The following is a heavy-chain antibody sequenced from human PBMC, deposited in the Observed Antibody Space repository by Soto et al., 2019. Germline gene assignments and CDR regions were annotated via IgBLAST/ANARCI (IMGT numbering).Heavy chain of an antibody. CDR3: VRDSGAKLSSS. Sequence: SVKVSCKASGGTFSSYRINWVRRAPGQGLEWVGGIVPIYRTADYAQKFQGRVTITADESARTSYMELRSLKSQDTAVYYCVRDSGAKLSSSWGQGTLVTVSS. CDR2: IVPIYRTA. J-gene: IGHJ4*02. D-gene: IGHD6-13*01. V-gene: IGHV1-69*13. CDR1: GGTFSSYR.